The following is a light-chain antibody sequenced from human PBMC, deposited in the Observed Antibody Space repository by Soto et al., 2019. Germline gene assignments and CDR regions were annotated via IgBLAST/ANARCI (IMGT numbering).Light chain of an antibody. CDR2: AAS. V-gene: IGKV1-6*02. CDR3: LQDYSYPYT. CDR1: QIIKTD. Sequence: AIQMTQSPSSLSASVGDRVTITCRSSQIIKTDLGWYQQKGGQAPKLLIYAASGLQSGVPSRFSGSGSGTEFTLTISSLQAEDFATYYCLQDYSYPYTFGQGTRLEI. J-gene: IGKJ2*01.